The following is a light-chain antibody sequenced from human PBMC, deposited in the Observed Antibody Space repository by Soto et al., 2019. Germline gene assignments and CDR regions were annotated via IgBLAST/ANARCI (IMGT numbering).Light chain of an antibody. J-gene: IGLJ3*02. CDR2: NGR. CDR3: QVRESPSDYSVV. V-gene: IGLV3-21*02. CDR1: NIGTKG. Sequence: SYELTQPPSVSVAPGQTATITCGGDNIGTKGVHWYQQKAGQAPELVVYNGRDRPSGIPARFSGSNSGNTATLTITRVEAGDEADFYCQVRESPSDYSVVFGGGTQLTVL.